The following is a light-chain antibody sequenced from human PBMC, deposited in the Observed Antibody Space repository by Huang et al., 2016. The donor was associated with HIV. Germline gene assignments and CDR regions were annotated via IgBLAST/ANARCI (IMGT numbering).Light chain of an antibody. CDR2: DAS. J-gene: IGKJ4*01. Sequence: EIVMTQSPATLSVSPGERATLSCRASQSVSNDLAWYMQKPGQAPRLLIYDASTGATGIPARFSGSGSGTEFTLTISSLQSEDSAVYYCQQYNDWPLTFGGGTKVEIK. CDR3: QQYNDWPLT. CDR1: QSVSND. V-gene: IGKV3-15*01.